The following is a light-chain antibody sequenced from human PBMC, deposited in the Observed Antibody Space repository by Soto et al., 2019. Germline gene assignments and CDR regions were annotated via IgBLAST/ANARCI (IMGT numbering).Light chain of an antibody. CDR1: QDINNH. Sequence: DIQMTQSPSSLSASVGDRVTITCQASQDINNHLNWYQQKPGKASKLLIYDASNLETGVPSRFSGSGSGTDFTFTISSLQAADIATYYCQQYDHPPAFGQGTRLEIK. CDR2: DAS. CDR3: QQYDHPPA. J-gene: IGKJ5*01. V-gene: IGKV1-33*01.